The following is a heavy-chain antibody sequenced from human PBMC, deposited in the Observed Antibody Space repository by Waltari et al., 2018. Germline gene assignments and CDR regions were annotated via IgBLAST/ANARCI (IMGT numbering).Heavy chain of an antibody. CDR2: CYSGGTT. D-gene: IGHD5-12*01. J-gene: IGHJ3*02. Sequence: EVQLVETGGGLIQTGGSLRLSCAASGFSVRGHYMSWVRQAPGKGLEWVLICYSGGTTYYADSVKGRFTISRDNSKNTVYLQMNSLRAEDTAVYYCARKHLVTTIIAFDIWGQGTMVTVSS. V-gene: IGHV3-53*02. CDR1: GFSVRGHY. CDR3: ARKHLVTTIIAFDI.